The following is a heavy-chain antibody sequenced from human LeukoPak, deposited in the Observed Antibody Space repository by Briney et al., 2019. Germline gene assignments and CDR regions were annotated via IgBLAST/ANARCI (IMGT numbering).Heavy chain of an antibody. J-gene: IGHJ6*03. V-gene: IGHV3-9*03. CDR3: TKGGTHDYYYYYMDV. CDR2: ISWDSSAI. CDR1: GFTFDDYA. Sequence: GGSLRLSCAASGFTFDDYAMPWVRQAPGKGLEWVSGISWDSSAIGYADSVKGRFTISRDNAKNSLYLQMNSLRAEDMALYYCTKGGTHDYYYYYMDVWGKGTTVTVSS. D-gene: IGHD1-1*01.